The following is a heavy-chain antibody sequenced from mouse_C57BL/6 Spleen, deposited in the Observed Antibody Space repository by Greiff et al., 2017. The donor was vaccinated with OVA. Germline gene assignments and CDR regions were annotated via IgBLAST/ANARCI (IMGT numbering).Heavy chain of an antibody. CDR3: YYYGSSYYFDY. CDR2: IYPRSGNT. CDR1: GYTFTSYG. Sequence: VQLQESGAELARPGASVKLSCKASGYTFTSYGISWVKQRTGQGLEWIGEIYPRSGNTYYNEKFKGKATLTADKSSSTAYMELRSLTSEDSAVYFCYYYGSSYYFDYWGQGTTLTVSS. J-gene: IGHJ2*01. D-gene: IGHD1-1*01. V-gene: IGHV1-81*01.